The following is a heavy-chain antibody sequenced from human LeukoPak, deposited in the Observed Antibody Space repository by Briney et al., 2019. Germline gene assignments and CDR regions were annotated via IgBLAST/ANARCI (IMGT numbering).Heavy chain of an antibody. CDR2: IKQDGSEK. Sequence: GGSLRLSCAASGFTFSSYWMSWVRQAPGKGREWVANIKQDGSEKYYVDSVKGRFTISRDNAKNSLYLQMNSLRAEDTAVYYCARDGTLGWLLYNPYFDYWGQGTLVTVSS. CDR1: GFTFSSYW. J-gene: IGHJ4*02. CDR3: ARDGTLGWLLYNPYFDY. D-gene: IGHD3-3*01. V-gene: IGHV3-7*01.